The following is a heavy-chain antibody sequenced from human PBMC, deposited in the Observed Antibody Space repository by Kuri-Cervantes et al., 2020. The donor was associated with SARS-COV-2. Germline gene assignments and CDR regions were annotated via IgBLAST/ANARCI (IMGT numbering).Heavy chain of an antibody. CDR2: ISGSGGST. CDR3: AKDHGYSSSWPIDY. Sequence: GGSLRLSCAASGFNFSRTDMHWVRQAPGKGLEWVSAISGSGGSTYYADSVKGRFTISRDNSKNTLYLQMNSLRAEDTAVYYCAKDHGYSSSWPIDYWGQGTLVTDSS. J-gene: IGHJ4*02. V-gene: IGHV3-23*01. D-gene: IGHD6-13*01. CDR1: GFNFSRTD.